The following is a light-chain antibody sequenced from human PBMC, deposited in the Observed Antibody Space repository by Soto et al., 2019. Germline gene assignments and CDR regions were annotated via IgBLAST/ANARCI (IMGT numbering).Light chain of an antibody. CDR3: QQYGSSPMYT. V-gene: IGKV3-20*01. CDR1: QSVSSRY. Sequence: EIVLTRSPGTLSLSPGERATLSCRASQSVSSRYLAWYQQKTGQAPRLLIYGASSRATGIPDRISGSGSGTDFTLTISRLEPEDFAVYYCQQYGSSPMYTFGQGTKLEIK. CDR2: GAS. J-gene: IGKJ2*01.